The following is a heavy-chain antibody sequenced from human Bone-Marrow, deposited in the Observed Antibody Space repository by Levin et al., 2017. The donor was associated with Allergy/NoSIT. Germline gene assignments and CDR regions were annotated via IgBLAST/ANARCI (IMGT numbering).Heavy chain of an antibody. D-gene: IGHD6-19*01. V-gene: IGHV3-74*01. J-gene: IGHJ4*02. CDR3: ASEWSGWATFDY. CDR2: ASDDGSNR. CDR1: GFTFSKYW. Sequence: LSLTCAASGFTFSKYWMHWVRQAPGKGLEWVARASDDGSNRGYVDSVRGRFTISRDNSKNTLFLQMSGLRAEDTAVYYCASEWSGWATFDYWGQGALVTVSS.